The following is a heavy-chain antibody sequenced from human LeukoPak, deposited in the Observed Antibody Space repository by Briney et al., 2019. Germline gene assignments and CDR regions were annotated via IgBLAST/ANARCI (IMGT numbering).Heavy chain of an antibody. Sequence: ASVTVSCKASGNTFTSYSISWVRQAPGQGLEWMGWISAYNGNTIYAQKVKGRVTMTTDTSTSTAYMELRSLKSDDTAVYYCARASYCSDGSCYSDYWGQGTLVTVSS. J-gene: IGHJ4*02. CDR3: ARASYCSDGSCYSDY. V-gene: IGHV1-18*01. CDR1: GNTFTSYS. CDR2: ISAYNGNT. D-gene: IGHD2-15*01.